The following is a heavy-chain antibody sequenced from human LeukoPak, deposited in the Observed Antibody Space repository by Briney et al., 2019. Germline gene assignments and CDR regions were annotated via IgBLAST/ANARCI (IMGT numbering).Heavy chain of an antibody. J-gene: IGHJ5*02. V-gene: IGHV1-69*05. CDR3: ARAGSIVVVPAAIPNWFDP. Sequence: SVKVSCTASGGTFSSYAISWVRQAPGQGLEWMGGIIPIFGTANYAQKFQGRVTITTDESTSTAYMELSSLRSEDTAVYYCARAGSIVVVPAAIPNWFDPWGQGTLVTVSS. CDR2: IIPIFGTA. CDR1: GGTFSSYA. D-gene: IGHD2-2*01.